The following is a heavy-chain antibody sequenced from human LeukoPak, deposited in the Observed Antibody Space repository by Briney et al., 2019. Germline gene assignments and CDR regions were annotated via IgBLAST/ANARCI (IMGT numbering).Heavy chain of an antibody. CDR3: ARDPYYYDSSGDSDI. CDR1: GFTFSNYN. CDR2: ISSSSSYI. Sequence: GGSLRLSCAASGFTFSNYNMNWVRQAPGKGLEWVSSISSSSSYIYYADSVKGRFTISRDNAKNSLYLQMNSLRAEDTAVYYCARDPYYYDSSGDSDIWGQGTMVTVSS. J-gene: IGHJ3*02. D-gene: IGHD3-22*01. V-gene: IGHV3-21*01.